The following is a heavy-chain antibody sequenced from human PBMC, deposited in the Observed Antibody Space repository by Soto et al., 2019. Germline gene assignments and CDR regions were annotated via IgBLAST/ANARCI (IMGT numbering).Heavy chain of an antibody. CDR1: GSRCPKYY. D-gene: IGHD3-3*01. V-gene: IGHV1-46*01. J-gene: IGHJ6*02. Sequence: ASLRVAYQASGSRCPKYYMHDVLQAPLQGREWMGIINPSGGSTSYAQKFQGRVTMTRDTSTSTVYMELSSLRSEDTAVYYCARDGRDYDFWSGFHVWGQGTTVTVSS. CDR3: ARDGRDYDFWSGFHV. CDR2: INPSGGST.